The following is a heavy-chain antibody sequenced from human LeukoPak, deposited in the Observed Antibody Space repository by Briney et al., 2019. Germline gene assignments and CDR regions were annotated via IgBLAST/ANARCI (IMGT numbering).Heavy chain of an antibody. CDR3: AREGGDYYYDSSGPVDY. CDR2: IYSGGTT. J-gene: IGHJ4*02. CDR1: GITVSSNY. D-gene: IGHD3-22*01. V-gene: IGHV3-66*01. Sequence: GGSLRLSCAASGITVSSNYMSWVRQAPGKGLEWVSLIYSGGTTYYADSVKGRFTISRDNAKHSLYLQMNSLRAEDTAVYYCAREGGDYYYDSSGPVDYWGQGTLVTVSS.